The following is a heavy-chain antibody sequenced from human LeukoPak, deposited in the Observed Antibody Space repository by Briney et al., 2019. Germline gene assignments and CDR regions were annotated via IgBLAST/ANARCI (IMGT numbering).Heavy chain of an antibody. CDR2: ISYDGSNN. V-gene: IGHV3-30*18. Sequence: GGSLRLSCSASGFTFRSYGMQWVREAPGEGGEGGAVISYDGSNNYYADSVKGRFTISRDNSKNTLYLQMNSLRPDDTAVYHCAQASSSSNDSYGVDVWGHGTTVTVSS. J-gene: IGHJ6*02. CDR3: AQASSSSNDSYGVDV. CDR1: GFTFRSYG. D-gene: IGHD6-6*01.